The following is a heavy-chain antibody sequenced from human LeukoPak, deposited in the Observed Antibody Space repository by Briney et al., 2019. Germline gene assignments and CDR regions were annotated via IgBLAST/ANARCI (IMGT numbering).Heavy chain of an antibody. V-gene: IGHV3-23*01. Sequence: GGSLRLSCAASGFTFSSYSMNWVRQAPGKGLEWVSAISGSGGSTYYADSVKGRFTISRDNSKNTLYLQMNSLRAEDTAVYYCATLPLYYYGSGTHPPYFDYWGQGTLVTVSS. J-gene: IGHJ4*02. CDR2: ISGSGGST. CDR1: GFTFSSYS. D-gene: IGHD3-10*01. CDR3: ATLPLYYYGSGTHPPYFDY.